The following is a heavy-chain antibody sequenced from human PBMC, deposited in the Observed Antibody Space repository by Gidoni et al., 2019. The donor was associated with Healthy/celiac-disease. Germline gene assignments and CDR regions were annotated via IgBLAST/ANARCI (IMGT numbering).Heavy chain of an antibody. D-gene: IGHD3-22*01. J-gene: IGHJ4*02. CDR2: MSSSSSYI. CDR3: ARDDSSGYYLFGY. V-gene: IGHV3-21*01. Sequence: EVQLVASGGGLVKPGGSLRLSCSASGFTFSSYSMNWVRQAPGKGLECVSSMSSSSSYIYYADSVKGRFTISRDNAKNSLYLQMNSLRAEDTAVYYCARDDSSGYYLFGYWGQGTLVTVSS. CDR1: GFTFSSYS.